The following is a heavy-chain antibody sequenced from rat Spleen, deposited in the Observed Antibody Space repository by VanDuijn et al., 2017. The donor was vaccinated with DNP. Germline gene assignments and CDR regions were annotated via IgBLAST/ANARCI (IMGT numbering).Heavy chain of an antibody. V-gene: IGHV5-31*01. CDR1: GFIFNKYW. Sequence: EVQLVESGGDRVQPGRSLKLSCVASGFIFNKYWMTWIRQVPGKGLDWIASITTSGDDTYYPDSVKGRFTISRDNAKSTLYLQINSLRSEDMATYYCARHVLPLRVWDYWGQGVMVTVSS. CDR3: ARHVLPLRVWDY. CDR2: ITTSGDDT. J-gene: IGHJ2*01. D-gene: IGHD1-4*01.